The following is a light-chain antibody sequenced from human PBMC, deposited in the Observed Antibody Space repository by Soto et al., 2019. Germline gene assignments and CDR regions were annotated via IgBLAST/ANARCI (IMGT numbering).Light chain of an antibody. CDR3: QQYNNWWT. V-gene: IGKV3-15*01. Sequence: EIVMTQSPATLSVSPGERATLSCRASQSVSSNLAWYQQKPGQAPRLLIYGASTRSTGIPARFSGSGSGTKFTLTISSLQSEDFAVYYCQQYNNWWTFGQGTKVDI. CDR1: QSVSSN. J-gene: IGKJ1*01. CDR2: GAS.